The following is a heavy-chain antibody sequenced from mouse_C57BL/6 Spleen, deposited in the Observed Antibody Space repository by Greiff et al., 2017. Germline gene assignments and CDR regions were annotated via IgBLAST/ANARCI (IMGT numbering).Heavy chain of an antibody. V-gene: IGHV1-76*01. CDR3: ARGGEAYAMDY. D-gene: IGHD1-1*02. Sequence: QVQLQQSGAELVRPGASVKLSCKASGYTFTDFYINWVKQRPGQGLEWIARIYPGSGNTYYNEKFKGKATLTAEKSSSTAYMQLSSLTSEDSAVYFCARGGEAYAMDYWGQGTSVTVSS. CDR2: IYPGSGNT. J-gene: IGHJ4*01. CDR1: GYTFTDFY.